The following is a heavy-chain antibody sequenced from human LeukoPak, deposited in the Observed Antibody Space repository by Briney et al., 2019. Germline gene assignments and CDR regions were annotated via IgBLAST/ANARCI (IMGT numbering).Heavy chain of an antibody. CDR2: IRSTANGYAT. CDR1: GFTFSGSA. CDR3: TGNYYGSGSYADFDY. Sequence: GGSLRLSCAASGFTFSGSALHWVRQASGKGLEWVGRIRSTANGYATAYAASVKGRFTISRDDSKNTAYLQMDSLKTEDTAVYYCTGNYYGSGSYADFDYWGQGPLVTVSS. J-gene: IGHJ4*02. D-gene: IGHD3-10*01. V-gene: IGHV3-73*01.